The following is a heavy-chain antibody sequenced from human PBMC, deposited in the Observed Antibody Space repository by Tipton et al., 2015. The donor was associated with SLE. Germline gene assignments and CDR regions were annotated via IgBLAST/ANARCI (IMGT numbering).Heavy chain of an antibody. Sequence: TLSLTCVVSDYSIRSNYFWAWIRQPPGKGLEWIGNIYHSGTTYYNPSLKSRVTMSVDTSKNQFSLKLSSVTAADTAVYYCARDGGGDYGFDPWGQGTLVTVSS. J-gene: IGHJ5*02. CDR2: IYHSGTT. D-gene: IGHD4-17*01. V-gene: IGHV4-38-2*02. CDR3: ARDGGGDYGFDP. CDR1: DYSIRSNYF.